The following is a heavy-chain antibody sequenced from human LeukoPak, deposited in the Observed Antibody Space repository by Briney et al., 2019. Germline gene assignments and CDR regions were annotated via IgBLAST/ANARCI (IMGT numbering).Heavy chain of an antibody. J-gene: IGHJ6*02. CDR3: ARDGPSITPYYYYGMDV. D-gene: IGHD2-2*01. CDR1: GFTFSSYE. V-gene: IGHV3-48*03. CDR2: ISSSGSTI. Sequence: PGGSLRLSCAASGFTFSSYEMNWVRQAPGKGLEWVSYISSSGSTIYYADSVKGRFTISRDNAKNSPYLQMNSLRAEDTAVYYCARDGPSITPYYYYGMDVWGQGTTVTVSS.